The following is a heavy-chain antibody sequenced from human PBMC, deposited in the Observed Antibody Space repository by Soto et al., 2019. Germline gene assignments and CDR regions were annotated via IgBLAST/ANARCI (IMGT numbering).Heavy chain of an antibody. CDR2: ISSSGSTI. J-gene: IGHJ3*02. CDR3: ARDHASLHAFDI. CDR1: GFTFSSYE. V-gene: IGHV3-48*03. Sequence: GGSLRLSCAASGFTFSSYEMNWVRQAPGKGLEWVSYISSSGSTIYYADSVKGRFTISRDNAKNSLYLQMNSLRAEDTAVYYCARDHASLHAFDIWGQGTMVTVSS.